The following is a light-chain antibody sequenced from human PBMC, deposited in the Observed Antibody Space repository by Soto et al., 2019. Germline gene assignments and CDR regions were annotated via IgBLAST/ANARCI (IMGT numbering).Light chain of an antibody. J-gene: IGLJ1*01. V-gene: IGLV2-8*01. CDR1: SSDVGAYNF. CDR2: EVS. CDR3: SSFAGISTV. Sequence: QSALTQPPSASGSPGQSVTISCTGTSSDVGAYNFVSWYQQHPGNAPKLMIYEVSNRPSGVPDRFSGSKSGNTASLTVSGLQAEDEADYYCSSFAGISTVFGTGTKVTVL.